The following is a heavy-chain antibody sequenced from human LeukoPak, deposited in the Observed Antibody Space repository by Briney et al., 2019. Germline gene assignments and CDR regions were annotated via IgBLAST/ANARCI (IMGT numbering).Heavy chain of an antibody. D-gene: IGHD2-2*01. V-gene: IGHV1-2*02. CDR1: GYTFTGYY. Sequence: ASVKVSCKASGYTFTGYYMHWVRQAPGQGLEWMGWINPNSSGTYYAHTFQGRVTITRDTAISTVYMQLSSLRADDTAVYYCAGGYCSSTSCPHTTQPYSVGMDVWGQGTTVTVSS. J-gene: IGHJ6*02. CDR3: AGGYCSSTSCPHTTQPYSVGMDV. CDR2: INPNSSGT.